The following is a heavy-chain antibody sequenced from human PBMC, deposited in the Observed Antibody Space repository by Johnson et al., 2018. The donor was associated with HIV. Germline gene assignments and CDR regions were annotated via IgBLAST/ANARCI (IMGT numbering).Heavy chain of an antibody. D-gene: IGHD3-9*01. CDR2: VWYDGSNK. J-gene: IGHJ3*02. CDR1: GFTFSSYW. V-gene: IGHV3-33*08. CDR3: AREEGTDILTRGDAFDI. Sequence: QVQLVESGGGLVQPGGSLRLSCAASGFTFSSYWMSWVHQAPGKGLEWVAVVWYDGSNKYYADSVKGRFTMSRDNAKKSLYLQMNSLRAEDTAVYYCAREEGTDILTRGDAFDIWGQGTMVTVSS.